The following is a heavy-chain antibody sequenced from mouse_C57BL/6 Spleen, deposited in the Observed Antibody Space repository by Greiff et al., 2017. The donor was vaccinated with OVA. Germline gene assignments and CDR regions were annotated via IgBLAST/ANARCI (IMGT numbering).Heavy chain of an antibody. Sequence: QVQLKQPGAELVRPGTSVKLSCKASGYTFTSYWMHWVKQRPGQGLEWIGVIDPSDSYTNYNQKFKGKATLTVDTSSSTAYMQLSSLTSEDSAVYYCARGMWYFDVVGTGTTVTVSA. CDR1: GYTFTSYW. J-gene: IGHJ1*03. CDR3: ARGMWYFDV. CDR2: IDPSDSYT. V-gene: IGHV1-59*01.